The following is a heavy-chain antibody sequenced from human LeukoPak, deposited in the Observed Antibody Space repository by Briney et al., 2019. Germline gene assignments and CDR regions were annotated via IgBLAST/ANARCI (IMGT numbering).Heavy chain of an antibody. Sequence: ASVKVSCKVSGYTLTELSMHWVRQAPGKGLEWMGGFDPEDGETIYAQKFQGRVTMTEDTSTDTAYMELSSLRSEDTAVYYCATDRPYYYDSSGYYRFDYWGQGTLVTVSS. J-gene: IGHJ4*02. CDR1: GYTLTELS. CDR2: FDPEDGET. D-gene: IGHD3-22*01. V-gene: IGHV1-24*01. CDR3: ATDRPYYYDSSGYYRFDY.